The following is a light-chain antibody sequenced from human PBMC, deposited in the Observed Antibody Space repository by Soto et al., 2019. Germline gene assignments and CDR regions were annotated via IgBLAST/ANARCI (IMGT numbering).Light chain of an antibody. CDR3: QQYNERPVWT. CDR1: LTMNNN. CDR2: CAS. V-gene: IGKV3-15*01. J-gene: IGKJ1*01. Sequence: EIVMTQSPATLSVSPGESVTLSCRASLTMNNNIAWYQHKPGQAPRLLIFCASSRATGFPGRFSGSGVGTEFTLSIRRLQSEDFAVYSWQQYNERPVWTFGQGTTLE.